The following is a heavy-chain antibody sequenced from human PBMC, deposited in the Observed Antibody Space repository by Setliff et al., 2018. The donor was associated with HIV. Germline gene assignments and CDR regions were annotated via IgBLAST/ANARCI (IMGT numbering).Heavy chain of an antibody. CDR2: ISSSGTT. J-gene: IGHJ4*02. V-gene: IGHV4-4*09. CDR1: DDSFSNYD. Sequence: SETLSLTCDVSDDSFSNYDWTWIRQPTGKALQWIGYISSSGTTNYNPSLRSRVTISIETSNTRFFLWLRSVTAADTATYFCARLGRAIDDGGSSLRLDFWGQGMLVTVSS. CDR3: ARLGRAIDDGGSSLRLDF. D-gene: IGHD2-15*01.